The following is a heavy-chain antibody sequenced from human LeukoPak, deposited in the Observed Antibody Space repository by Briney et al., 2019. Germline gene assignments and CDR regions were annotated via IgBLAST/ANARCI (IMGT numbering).Heavy chain of an antibody. CDR3: ARAYGRGSGSYYFDY. D-gene: IGHD3-10*01. V-gene: IGHV1-69*04. Sequence: SVKVSCKASGGTFSSYAISWVRPAPGQGLEWMGRIIPILGIANYAQKFQGRVTITADKSTSTAYMELSSLRSEDTAVYYCARAYGRGSGSYYFDYWGQGTLVTVSS. CDR1: GGTFSSYA. J-gene: IGHJ4*02. CDR2: IIPILGIA.